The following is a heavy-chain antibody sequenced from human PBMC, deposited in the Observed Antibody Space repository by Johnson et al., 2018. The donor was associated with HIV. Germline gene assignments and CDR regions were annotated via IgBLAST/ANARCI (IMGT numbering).Heavy chain of an antibody. CDR2: ISYDGSNK. J-gene: IGHJ3*02. V-gene: IGHV3-30-3*01. D-gene: IGHD3-3*01. CDR1: GFTFSGYA. CDR3: AKDGYYDFWSGYHGADAFDI. Sequence: QVQLVESGGGVVQPGKSLRLSCAASGFTFSGYAIHWVRQAPGKGLEWVAVISYDGSNKYYADSVKGRFTISRDNSKSTLYLQMNSLRAEDTAVYYCAKDGYYDFWSGYHGADAFDIWGQGTMVTVSS.